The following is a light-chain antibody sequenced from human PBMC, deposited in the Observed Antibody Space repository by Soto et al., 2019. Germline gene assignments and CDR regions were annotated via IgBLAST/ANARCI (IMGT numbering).Light chain of an antibody. V-gene: IGKV3-20*01. CDR3: QQYGSSPFI. J-gene: IGKJ3*01. Sequence: EIVLTHSPGTLSLSPGERATLSCRASQSVSRSNLAWYQQKPGQAPRLLIYGASSRATGIPDKFTGSGSGTDFTLTISRLEPEDFAVYYCQQYGSSPFIFGPGTKVDIK. CDR2: GAS. CDR1: QSVSRSN.